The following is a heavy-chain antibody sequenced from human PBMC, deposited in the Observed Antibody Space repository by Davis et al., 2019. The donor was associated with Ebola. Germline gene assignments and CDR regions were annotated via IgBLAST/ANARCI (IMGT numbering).Heavy chain of an antibody. CDR3: ARGIAAAGPYYSYGMDV. J-gene: IGHJ6*04. CDR1: GFTFSSYS. Sequence: PGGSLRLSCAASGFTFSSYSMNWVRQAPGKGLEWVSYISSSSSTIYYADSVKGRFTISRDNAKNSLYLQMNSLRDEDTAVYYCARGIAAAGPYYSYGMDVWGKGTTVTVSS. CDR2: ISSSSSTI. V-gene: IGHV3-48*02. D-gene: IGHD6-13*01.